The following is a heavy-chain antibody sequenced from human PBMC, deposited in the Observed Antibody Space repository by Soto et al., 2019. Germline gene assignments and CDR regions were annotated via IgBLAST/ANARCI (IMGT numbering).Heavy chain of an antibody. D-gene: IGHD2-2*01. CDR3: AKGGSGYCSSTSCYPTDY. CDR2: ISGSGGST. CDR1: GFTFSSYA. J-gene: IGHJ4*02. Sequence: PGGSLRLSCAASGFTFSSYAMSWVRQAPGKGLEWVSAISGSGGSTYYADSVKGRFTISRDNSKNTLYLQMNSLRAEDTAVYYCAKGGSGYCSSTSCYPTDYWGQGTLVTVSS. V-gene: IGHV3-23*01.